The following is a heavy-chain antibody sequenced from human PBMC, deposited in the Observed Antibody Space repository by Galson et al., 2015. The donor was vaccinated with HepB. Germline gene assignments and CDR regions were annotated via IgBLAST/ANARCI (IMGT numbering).Heavy chain of an antibody. CDR3: ARIQYHPYYYYGMDV. D-gene: IGHD6-6*01. CDR1: GFSLSTSGMC. J-gene: IGHJ6*02. CDR2: IDWDDDK. V-gene: IGHV2-70*11. Sequence: PALVKPTQTLTLTCTFSGFSLSTSGMCVSWIRQPPGKALEWLARIDWDDDKYYSTSLKTRLTISKDTSKNQVVLTMTNMDPVDTATYYCARIQYHPYYYYGMDVWGQGTTVTVSS.